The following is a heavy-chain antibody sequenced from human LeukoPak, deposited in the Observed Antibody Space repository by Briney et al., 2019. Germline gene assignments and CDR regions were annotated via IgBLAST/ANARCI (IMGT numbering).Heavy chain of an antibody. Sequence: GGSLRLSCAASGFTFSSYAMSWVRQAPGKGLEWVSGISGGGISTYYADSVKGRFTISRDNSKNTLYLQMNSLRAEDTAVYYCARDGQDYGDYFWYFDYWGQGTLVTVSS. CDR1: GFTFSSYA. V-gene: IGHV3-23*01. J-gene: IGHJ4*02. CDR2: ISGGGIST. CDR3: ARDGQDYGDYFWYFDY. D-gene: IGHD4-17*01.